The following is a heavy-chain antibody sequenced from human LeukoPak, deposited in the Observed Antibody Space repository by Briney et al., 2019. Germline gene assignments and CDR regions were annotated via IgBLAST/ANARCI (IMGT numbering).Heavy chain of an antibody. D-gene: IGHD3-22*01. V-gene: IGHV4-30-4*01. Sequence: SETLSLTCTVSGGSIITYYWSWIRQPPGKGLEWIGYIYYSGSTYYNPSLKSRVTISVDTSKNQFSLKLSSVTAADTAVYYCAREGSSGYYYGFGFEAFDIWGQGTMVTVSS. J-gene: IGHJ3*02. CDR3: AREGSSGYYYGFGFEAFDI. CDR2: IYYSGST. CDR1: GGSIITYY.